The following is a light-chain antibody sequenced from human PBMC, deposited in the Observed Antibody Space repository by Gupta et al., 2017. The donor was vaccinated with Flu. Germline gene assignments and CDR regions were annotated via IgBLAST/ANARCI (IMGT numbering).Light chain of an antibody. CDR2: EVS. V-gene: IGLV2-18*01. CDR1: NSDVGSYNR. J-gene: IGLJ2*01. Sequence: SVTISCTGTNSDVGSYNRVSWYQQPPGTAPNLMIFEVSNRPSGVPDRFSGSKSGNTASLTISGLQAEDEADYYCCLYTTSGTLVFGGGTKLTVL. CDR3: CLYTTSGTLV.